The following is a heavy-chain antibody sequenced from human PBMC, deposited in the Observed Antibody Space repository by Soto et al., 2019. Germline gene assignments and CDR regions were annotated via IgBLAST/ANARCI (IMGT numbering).Heavy chain of an antibody. Sequence: GASVKVSCKASGYTFTSYGISWVRQAPGQGLEWMGWISAYNGNTNYAQKLQGRVTMTTDTSTSTAYMELRSLRSDDTAVYYCARGAIVVAPAATPTHYGMDVWGQGTTVTVSS. D-gene: IGHD2-2*01. CDR3: ARGAIVVAPAATPTHYGMDV. V-gene: IGHV1-18*01. CDR1: GYTFTSYG. J-gene: IGHJ6*02. CDR2: ISAYNGNT.